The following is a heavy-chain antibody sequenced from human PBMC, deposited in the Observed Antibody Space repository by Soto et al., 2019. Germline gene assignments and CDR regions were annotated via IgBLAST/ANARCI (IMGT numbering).Heavy chain of an antibody. CDR2: ISSGGTTI. Sequence: GGSLRLSCAASGFTFSDYYMSWIRQAPGKGLEWVSYISSGGTTIYYADSVKGRFTISRDDAKNSLFLQMNSLRPEDTAVYFCATKGGGYYFQFGPCGQGTLVTVSS. J-gene: IGHJ5*02. V-gene: IGHV3-11*01. CDR1: GFTFSDYY. D-gene: IGHD3-22*01. CDR3: ATKGGGYYFQFGP.